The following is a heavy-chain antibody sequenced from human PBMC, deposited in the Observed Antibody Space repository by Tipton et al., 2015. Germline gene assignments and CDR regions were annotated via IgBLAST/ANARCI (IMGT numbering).Heavy chain of an antibody. CDR1: TYSISRDSY. J-gene: IGHJ4*02. V-gene: IGHV4-38-2*02. D-gene: IGHD2-2*01. CDR2: ISHSGST. CDR3: ARQHCYSTTCYAEFYYFDY. Sequence: TLSLTCTISTYSISRDSYWGWIRQPPGKGLEWIGAISHSGSTYYNPSLKSRVSIFVDTSKNQFSLKLSSVTAADTAVYYCARQHCYSTTCYAEFYYFDYWGQGSLVTVSS.